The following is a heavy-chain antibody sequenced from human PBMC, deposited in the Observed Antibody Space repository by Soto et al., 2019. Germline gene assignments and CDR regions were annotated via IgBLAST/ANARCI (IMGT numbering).Heavy chain of an antibody. Sequence: QITLKESGPTLVKPTQTLTLTCTFSGFSLSTSGVGVGWIRQPPGKALEWLALIYWDDDKRYSPSLKSRLTITKDTSKNPVVLTMTNMDPGDTATYYCARRGGGAAAGLFDYWGQGTLVTVSS. V-gene: IGHV2-5*02. CDR3: ARRGGGAAAGLFDY. J-gene: IGHJ4*02. CDR1: GFSLSTSGVG. D-gene: IGHD6-13*01. CDR2: IYWDDDK.